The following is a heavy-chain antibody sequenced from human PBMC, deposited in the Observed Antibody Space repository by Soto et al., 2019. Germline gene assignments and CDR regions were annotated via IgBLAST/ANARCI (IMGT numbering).Heavy chain of an antibody. Sequence: QVQLQESGPGLVKPSETLSLNCAVSGASFSPNYWAWIRQPPRKGLEWIGYIYYGGTTTYNPSLRSRAAISLETSKSQFSLTLSSVTASDTAVYYCVRLGAYFQSLDPWGQGTLVCVSS. V-gene: IGHV4-59*08. CDR3: VRLGAYFQSLDP. CDR2: IYYGGTT. CDR1: GASFSPNY. D-gene: IGHD2-21*01. J-gene: IGHJ5*02.